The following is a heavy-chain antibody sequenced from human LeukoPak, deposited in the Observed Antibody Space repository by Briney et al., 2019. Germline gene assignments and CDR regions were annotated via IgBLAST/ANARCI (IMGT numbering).Heavy chain of an antibody. CDR3: ARGPPDCSSTSCYAFDAFDI. V-gene: IGHV4-59*12. Sequence: MTSETLSLTCTVSGGSISSYYWSWIRQPPGKGLEWIGYIYYSGSTNYNSSLKSRVTISVDTSKNQFSLKLSSVTAADTAVYYCARGPPDCSSTSCYAFDAFDIWGQGTMVTVSS. CDR2: IYYSGST. CDR1: GGSISSYY. D-gene: IGHD2-2*01. J-gene: IGHJ3*02.